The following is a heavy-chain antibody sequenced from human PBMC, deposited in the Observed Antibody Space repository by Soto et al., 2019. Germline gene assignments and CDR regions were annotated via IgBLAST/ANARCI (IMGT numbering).Heavy chain of an antibody. CDR3: ARLGLNWNYARGFDP. D-gene: IGHD1-7*01. CDR2: IYYSGST. J-gene: IGHJ5*02. V-gene: IGHV4-39*01. CDR1: GGSISSSSYY. Sequence: PSETLSLTCTVSGGSISSSSYYWGWIRQPPGKGLEWIGSIYYSGSTYYNPSLKSRVTISVDTSKNQFSLKLSSVTAADTAVYCCARLGLNWNYARGFDPWGQGTLVTVSS.